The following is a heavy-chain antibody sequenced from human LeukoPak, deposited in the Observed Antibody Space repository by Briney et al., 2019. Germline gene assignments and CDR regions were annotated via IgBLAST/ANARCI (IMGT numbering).Heavy chain of an antibody. D-gene: IGHD2-15*01. CDR1: GFTFSNYY. CDR3: ARSSSGVYIQ. V-gene: IGHV3-74*01. J-gene: IGHJ4*02. Sequence: GGSLRLSCVASGFTFSNYYMHWVRQVPGKGPVWVSRISGDGSSILYADSVKGRFTISRDNATNSLYVQMNRLRADDSAVYYCARSSSGVYIQWGQGTLVTVSS. CDR2: ISGDGSSI.